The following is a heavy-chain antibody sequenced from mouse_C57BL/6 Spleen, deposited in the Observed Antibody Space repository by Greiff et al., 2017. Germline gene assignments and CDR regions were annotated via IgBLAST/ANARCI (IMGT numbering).Heavy chain of an antibody. J-gene: IGHJ4*01. V-gene: IGHV5-6*01. CDR1: GFTFSSYG. D-gene: IGHD2-4*01. CDR3: ARRIKKAMDY. Sequence: EVQGVESGGDLVKPGGSLKLSCAASGFTFSSYGMSWVRQTPDKRLEWVATISSGGSYTYYPDSVKGRFTISRDNAKNTLYLQMSSLKSEDTAMYYCARRIKKAMDYWGQGTSVTVSS. CDR2: ISSGGSYT.